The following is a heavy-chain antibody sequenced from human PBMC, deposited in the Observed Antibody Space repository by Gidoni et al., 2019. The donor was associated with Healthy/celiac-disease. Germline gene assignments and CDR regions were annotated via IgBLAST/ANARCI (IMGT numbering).Heavy chain of an antibody. CDR2: ISGSGGST. J-gene: IGHJ4*02. Sequence: EVQLLESGGGLVQPGGSLRLSCAASGFPFRSYAMSWVRQAPGKGLEWVSAISGSGGSTYYADSVKGRFTISRDNSKNTLYLQMNSLRAEDTAVYYCAKDQQWLVRGIDYWGQGTLVTVSS. CDR1: GFPFRSYA. D-gene: IGHD6-19*01. V-gene: IGHV3-23*01. CDR3: AKDQQWLVRGIDY.